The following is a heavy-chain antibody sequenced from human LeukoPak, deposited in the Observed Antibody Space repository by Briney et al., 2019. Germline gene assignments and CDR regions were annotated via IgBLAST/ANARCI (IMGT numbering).Heavy chain of an antibody. CDR3: ARVSPAAIQESYYYYYYMDV. CDR2: IWYDGSNK. V-gene: IGHV3-33*01. Sequence: PGESLRLSCAASGFIFSSYGMHWVRQAPGKGLEWVAVIWYDGSNKYYADSVKGRFTISRDNSKNTLYLQMNSLRAEDTAVYYCARVSPAAIQESYYYYYYMDVWGKGTTVTVSS. CDR1: GFIFSSYG. D-gene: IGHD2-2*01. J-gene: IGHJ6*03.